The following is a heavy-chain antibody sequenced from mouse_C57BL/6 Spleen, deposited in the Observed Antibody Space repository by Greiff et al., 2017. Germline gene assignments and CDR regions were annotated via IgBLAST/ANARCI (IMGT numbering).Heavy chain of an antibody. J-gene: IGHJ4*01. V-gene: IGHV1-15*01. Sequence: VQLQQSGAELVRPGASVTLSCKASGYTFTDYEMHWVKQTPVHGLEWIGAIDPETGGTAYNQKFKGQVILTADKSSSTAYMELRSLTSEDSAVYYCTRSGYEDAMDYWGQGTSVTVSS. CDR1: GYTFTDYE. CDR3: TRSGYEDAMDY. CDR2: IDPETGGT. D-gene: IGHD2-3*01.